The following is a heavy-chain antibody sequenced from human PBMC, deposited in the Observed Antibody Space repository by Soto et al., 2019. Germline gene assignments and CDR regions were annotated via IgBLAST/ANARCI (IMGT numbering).Heavy chain of an antibody. D-gene: IGHD3-9*01. Sequence: PGGSLILSCSASGFTFSSYAMHWVRQAPGKGLEYVSAISSNGGSTYYADSVKGRFTISRDNSKNTLCLQMSSLRAEDTAVYYCVKRYFDRLFPYYCYGMDVWGQGTTVTVS. J-gene: IGHJ6*01. CDR2: ISSNGGST. V-gene: IGHV3-64D*06. CDR3: VKRYFDRLFPYYCYGMDV. CDR1: GFTFSSYA.